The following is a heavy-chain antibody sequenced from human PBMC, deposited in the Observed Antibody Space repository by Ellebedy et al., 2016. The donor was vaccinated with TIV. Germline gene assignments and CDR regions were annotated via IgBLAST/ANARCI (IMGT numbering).Heavy chain of an antibody. CDR1: GGSISNYY. D-gene: IGHD1-1*01. CDR2: FFYTGST. Sequence: MPSETLSLTCTVSGGSISNYYWSWIRQTPGKGLEWIGYFFYTGSTIYNPSLKSRVTISVDTSENQLSLNLNSVTAADTAVYYCARVLRGGRAGDYFDYWGQGTLVTVSS. CDR3: ARVLRGGRAGDYFDY. J-gene: IGHJ4*02. V-gene: IGHV4-59*12.